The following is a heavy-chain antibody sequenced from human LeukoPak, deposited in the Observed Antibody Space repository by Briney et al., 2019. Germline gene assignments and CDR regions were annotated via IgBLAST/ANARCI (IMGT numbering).Heavy chain of an antibody. V-gene: IGHV1-8*03. CDR2: MNPNSGNT. D-gene: IGHD3-16*02. J-gene: IGHJ4*02. Sequence: ASVKVSCKASGHTFTSYDINWVRQATGQGLEWMGWMNPNSGNTGYAQKFQGRVTITRNTSISTAYMELSSLRSEDTAVYYCARGVNWGSYRYGSYYFDYWGQGTLVTVSS. CDR3: ARGVNWGSYRYGSYYFDY. CDR1: GHTFTSYD.